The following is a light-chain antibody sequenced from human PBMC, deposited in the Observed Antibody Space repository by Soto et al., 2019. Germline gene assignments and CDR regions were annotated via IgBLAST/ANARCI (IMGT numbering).Light chain of an antibody. CDR1: QYINTR. J-gene: IGKJ1*01. Sequence: EIVLTQSPDTLSLSPGERATLSCRASQYINTRLAWYQHRPGQAPRLLIYQTSIRAAGIPARFSASGSGTDFTLTISDVQPEDFALYYCHQRQSWPRTFGQGTKVDNK. CDR2: QTS. V-gene: IGKV3-11*01. CDR3: HQRQSWPRT.